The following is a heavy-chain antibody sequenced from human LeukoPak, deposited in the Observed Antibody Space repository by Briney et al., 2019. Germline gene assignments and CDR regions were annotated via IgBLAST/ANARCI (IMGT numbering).Heavy chain of an antibody. J-gene: IGHJ4*02. V-gene: IGHV3-48*04. D-gene: IGHD3-10*01. Sequence: GGSLRLSCAASGFTFNIYAMSWVRQAPGKGLEWVSYISSSGSTIYYADSVKGRFTISRDNAKNSLYLQMNSLRAEDTAVYYCARWGVEWQGIDYWGQGTLVTVSS. CDR1: GFTFNIYA. CDR3: ARWGVEWQGIDY. CDR2: ISSSGSTI.